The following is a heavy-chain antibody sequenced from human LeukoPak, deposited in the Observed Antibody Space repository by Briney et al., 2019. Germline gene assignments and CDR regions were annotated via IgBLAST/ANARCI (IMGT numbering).Heavy chain of an antibody. CDR1: GFTFSNAW. CDR3: TTLLLWFGFDY. D-gene: IGHD3-10*01. V-gene: IGHV3-15*01. CDR2: MRSKTDGGTI. J-gene: IGHJ4*02. Sequence: SGGSLRLSCAAPGFTFSNAWMSWVRQAPGKGLEWVGRMRSKTDGGTIDYAAPVKGRFTISRDDSKNTLHLQMNSLKTEDTGVYYCTTLLLWFGFDYWGQGSPVTVSS.